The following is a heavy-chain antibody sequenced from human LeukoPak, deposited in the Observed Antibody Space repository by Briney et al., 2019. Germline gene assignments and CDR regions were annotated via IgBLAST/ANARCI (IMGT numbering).Heavy chain of an antibody. CDR3: ARDGYQVPTTFGTFDP. J-gene: IGHJ5*02. D-gene: IGHD3-3*01. V-gene: IGHV3-21*01. CDR1: GFTFSIYT. CDR2: ISAGSRHI. Sequence: GGSLRLSCEASGFTFSIYTMNWVRQAPGKGLEWVSIISAGSRHIYYADSVRGRFTISRDDSKNSLYLQMNTLRAEDTAVYYCARDGYQVPTTFGTFDPWGQGTLVTVSS.